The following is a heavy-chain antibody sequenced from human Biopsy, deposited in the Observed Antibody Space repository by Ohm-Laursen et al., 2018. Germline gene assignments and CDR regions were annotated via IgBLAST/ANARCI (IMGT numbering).Heavy chain of an antibody. CDR1: GGSISDSTYH. D-gene: IGHD3-3*01. CDR3: ARQSGFLSCYVYY. J-gene: IGHJ4*02. Sequence: GTLSLTCTVYGGSISDSTYHWGWIRQSPGKGLVWIGNLYYSGNTDYSPSLKSRVTFSVDTSNNQFSLKLESVTAADTAVYYCARQSGFLSCYVYYWGQGTLVAVSS. V-gene: IGHV4-39*01. CDR2: LYYSGNT.